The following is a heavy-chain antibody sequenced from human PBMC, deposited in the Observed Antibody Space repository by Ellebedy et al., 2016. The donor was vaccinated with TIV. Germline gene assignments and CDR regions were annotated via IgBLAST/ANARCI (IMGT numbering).Heavy chain of an antibody. CDR3: AKMTAATGRCDWFDP. J-gene: IGHJ5*02. V-gene: IGHV4-59*01. Sequence: GSLRLSCAVSGGSIRSYYWTWIRQPPGKGLEWIGYINYSGATNYNPSLQSRVTISLDTSKNRLSLKLGSVTAADTAVYYCAKMTAATGRCDWFDPWGQGTLVTVSS. CDR1: GGSIRSYY. D-gene: IGHD6-13*01. CDR2: INYSGAT.